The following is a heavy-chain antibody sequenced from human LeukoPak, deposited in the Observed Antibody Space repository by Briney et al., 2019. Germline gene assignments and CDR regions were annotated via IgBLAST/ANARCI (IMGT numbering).Heavy chain of an antibody. CDR3: ARDQKQWLVLDY. CDR2: INPSGGST. J-gene: IGHJ4*02. D-gene: IGHD6-19*01. V-gene: IGHV1-46*01. Sequence: ASVTVSCTASGYTFTSYYMHWVRQAPGQGLEWMGIINPSGGSTSYAQKFQGRVTMTRDTSTSTVYMELSSLRSEDTAVYYCARDQKQWLVLDYWGQGTLVTVS. CDR1: GYTFTSYY.